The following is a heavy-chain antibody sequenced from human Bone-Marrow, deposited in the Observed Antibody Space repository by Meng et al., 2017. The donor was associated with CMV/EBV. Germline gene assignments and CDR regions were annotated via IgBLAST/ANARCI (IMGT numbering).Heavy chain of an antibody. V-gene: IGHV3-15*01. D-gene: IGHD6-6*01. CDR2: IKSKTDGGTT. J-gene: IGHJ4*02. CDR3: ASGSARKYSSSSPLGY. Sequence: GESLKISCAASGFTFSNAWMSWVRQAPGKGLEWVGRIKSKTDGGTTDYAAPVKGRFTISRDNAKNSLYLQMNSLRAEDTAVYYCASGSARKYSSSSPLGYWGQGTLVTVSS. CDR1: GFTFSNAW.